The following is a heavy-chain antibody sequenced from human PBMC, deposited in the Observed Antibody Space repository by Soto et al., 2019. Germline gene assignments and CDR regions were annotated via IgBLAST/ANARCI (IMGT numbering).Heavy chain of an antibody. J-gene: IGHJ5*02. CDR3: ARVFCSSTSCYIGNWFDA. Sequence: SETLSLPCTVSGGSISSYYWSWIRQPPGKGLEWIGYIYYSGSTNYNPSLKSRVTISVDTSKNQFSLKLSSVTAADTAVYYCARVFCSSTSCYIGNWFDAWGQGTLVTVSS. V-gene: IGHV4-59*01. CDR2: IYYSGST. CDR1: GGSISSYY. D-gene: IGHD2-2*02.